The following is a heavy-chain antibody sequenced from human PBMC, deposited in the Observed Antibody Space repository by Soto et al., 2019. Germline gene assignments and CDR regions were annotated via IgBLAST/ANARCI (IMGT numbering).Heavy chain of an antibody. CDR1: GFTFNTYN. CDR2: IATTGETT. D-gene: IGHD2-15*01. Sequence: EVQLLESGGGLVQPGGSLRLSCAASGFTFNTYNMSWVRQAPGTWLEWVSSIATTGETTFYADSVRARFTISRHNSKNSMFLQIHTLRADDTPIYYYVSHRGGWGSGTLVTVSS. CDR3: VSHRGG. J-gene: IGHJ4*01. V-gene: IGHV3-23*01.